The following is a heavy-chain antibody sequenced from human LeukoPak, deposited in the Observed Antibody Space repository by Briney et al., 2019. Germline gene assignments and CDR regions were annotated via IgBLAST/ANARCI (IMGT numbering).Heavy chain of an antibody. CDR2: ISWNSGSI. D-gene: IGHD3-3*01. J-gene: IGHJ4*02. Sequence: GRSLRLSCAASGFTFDDYAMHWVRQAPGKGLEWVSGISWNSGSIGYADSVKGRFTISRDNAKNSLYLQMNSLRAEDTALYYCAKGIGYYDFWSGYPHIDYWGQGTLVTVSP. V-gene: IGHV3-9*01. CDR3: AKGIGYYDFWSGYPHIDY. CDR1: GFTFDDYA.